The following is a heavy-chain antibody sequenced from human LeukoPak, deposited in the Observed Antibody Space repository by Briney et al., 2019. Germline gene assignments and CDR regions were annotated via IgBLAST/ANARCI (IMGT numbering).Heavy chain of an antibody. D-gene: IGHD2-2*02. Sequence: PSETLSLTYTVSGGSIRSGSYYWSWIRQPAGKGLEWIGRIYTSGSTNYNPSLKSRVTISVDTSKNQFSLKLSSVTAADTAVYYCARSYCSSTSCYTGGFDYWGQGTLVTVSS. CDR2: IYTSGST. J-gene: IGHJ4*02. CDR1: GGSIRSGSYY. V-gene: IGHV4-61*02. CDR3: ARSYCSSTSCYTGGFDY.